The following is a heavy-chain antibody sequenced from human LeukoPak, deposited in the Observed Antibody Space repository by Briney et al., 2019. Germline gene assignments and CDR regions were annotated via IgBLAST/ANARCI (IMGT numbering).Heavy chain of an antibody. CDR1: GGSIRSFF. Sequence: SETLSLTCTVSGGSIRSFFWNWIRQPPGKGLEWIGYIYYSGNTNYNPSLKSRVTISVDTSKNQFSLKLSSVTAADTAMYYCVRENGDYAYDYWGQGTLVTVSS. J-gene: IGHJ4*02. CDR3: VRENGDYAYDY. D-gene: IGHD4-17*01. V-gene: IGHV4-59*01. CDR2: IYYSGNT.